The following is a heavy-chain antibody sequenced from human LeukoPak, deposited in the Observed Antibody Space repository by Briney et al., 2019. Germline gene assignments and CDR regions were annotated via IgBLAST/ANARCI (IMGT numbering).Heavy chain of an antibody. J-gene: IGHJ4*02. CDR3: ARSPPFWSGYSLYYFDY. V-gene: IGHV4-4*07. CDR1: GGSISSYY. Sequence: SETLSLTCTVSGGSISSYYWSWIRQPAGKGLEWIGRIYTSGSTNYNLSLKSRVTMSVDTSKNQFSLKLSSVTAADTAVYYCARSPPFWSGYSLYYFDYWGQGTLVTVSS. D-gene: IGHD3-3*01. CDR2: IYTSGST.